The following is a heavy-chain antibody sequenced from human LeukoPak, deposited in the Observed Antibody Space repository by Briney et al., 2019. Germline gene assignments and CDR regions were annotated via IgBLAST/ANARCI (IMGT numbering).Heavy chain of an antibody. CDR3: ARLYYDSSGYYQICYFDY. CDR2: IYYSGST. V-gene: IGHV4-39*01. J-gene: IGHJ4*02. D-gene: IGHD3-22*01. CDR1: GGSISSSSYY. Sequence: SETLSLTCTVSGGSISSSSYYWGWIRQPPGKGLEWIGSIYYSGSTYYNPSLKSRVTVSVDTSKNQFSLNLSSVAAADTAVYYCARLYYDSSGYYQICYFDYWGQGTLVTVSS.